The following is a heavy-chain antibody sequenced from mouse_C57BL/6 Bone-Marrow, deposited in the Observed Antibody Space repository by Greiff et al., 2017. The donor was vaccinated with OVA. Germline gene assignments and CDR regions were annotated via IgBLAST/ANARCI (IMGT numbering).Heavy chain of an antibody. Sequence: QVQLQQSGAELVRPGASVTLSCKASGYTFTDYEMHWVKQTPVHGLEWIGAIDPETGGTAYNQQFKGKAILTADKASRTAYMQLSSQTSEDSAVYYCTRGYSNYYAMDYWGQGTSVTVSS. V-gene: IGHV1-15*01. CDR2: IDPETGGT. CDR3: TRGYSNYYAMDY. CDR1: GYTFTDYE. D-gene: IGHD2-5*01. J-gene: IGHJ4*01.